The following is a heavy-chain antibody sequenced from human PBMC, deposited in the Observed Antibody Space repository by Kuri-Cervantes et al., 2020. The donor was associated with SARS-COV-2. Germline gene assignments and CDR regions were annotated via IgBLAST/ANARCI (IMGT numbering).Heavy chain of an antibody. J-gene: IGHJ4*02. Sequence: GESLKISCAASGFTFSSYWMHWVRQAPGKGLVWVSRINSDGSSTSYADSVKGRFTISRDNAKNTLYLQMNSLKTEDTAVYYCTRDDGSSPDYWGQGTLVTVSS. V-gene: IGHV3-74*01. CDR1: GFTFSSYW. CDR3: TRDDGSSPDY. D-gene: IGHD1-26*01. CDR2: INSDGSST.